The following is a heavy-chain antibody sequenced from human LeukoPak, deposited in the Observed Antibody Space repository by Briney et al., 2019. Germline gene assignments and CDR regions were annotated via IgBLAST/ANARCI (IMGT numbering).Heavy chain of an antibody. Sequence: SETLSLTCAVSGYSISRGHYWGWIRQPPGKGLEWIGSLYHSGSPYYSPSLRGRVTISVDTSKNHISLKLSSVTAADTAVYYCARVIGYSYGYAIDYWGQGTPATVSS. CDR2: LYHSGSP. V-gene: IGHV4-38-2*01. CDR3: ARVIGYSYGYAIDY. D-gene: IGHD5-18*01. J-gene: IGHJ4*02. CDR1: GYSISRGHY.